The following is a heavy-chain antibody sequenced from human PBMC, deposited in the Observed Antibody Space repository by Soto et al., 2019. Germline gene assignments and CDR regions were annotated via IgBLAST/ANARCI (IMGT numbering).Heavy chain of an antibody. V-gene: IGHV3-9*03. D-gene: IGHD3-16*02. CDR3: AKGQYDYIWWSYRTLHTSSEY. CDR2: ISWNSGSI. Sequence: EVQLVESGGGLVQPGRSLRLSCAASGFTFDASAMHWVRQAPGKGLEWVSGISWNSGSIDYADSVKGRFTISRDNAKNSLYLQMNSQRAEDMDLYYYAKGQYDYIWWSYRTLHTSSEYWGQGTLVTVSS. J-gene: IGHJ4*02. CDR1: GFTFDASA.